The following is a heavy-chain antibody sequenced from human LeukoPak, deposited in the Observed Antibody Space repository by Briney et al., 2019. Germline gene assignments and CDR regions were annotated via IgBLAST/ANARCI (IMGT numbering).Heavy chain of an antibody. CDR1: GGSISSGDYY. V-gene: IGHV4-31*03. D-gene: IGHD5-12*01. CDR2: IYYSVST. CDR3: ARAASDYDFVY. Sequence: SGTLSLTCTVSGGSISSGDYYWSWIRQRPGKGLEGIGYIYYSVSTYYNPSLRSRVSISVDTSKNQFSLKLSSVTAADPAVYYCARAASDYDFVYWGQGTLVTVSS. J-gene: IGHJ4*02.